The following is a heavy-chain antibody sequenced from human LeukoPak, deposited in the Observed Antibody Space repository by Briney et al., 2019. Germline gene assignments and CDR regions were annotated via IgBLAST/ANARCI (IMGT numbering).Heavy chain of an antibody. CDR1: GFAFSSYW. CDR2: IKQDGSEK. Sequence: GGSLRLSCAASGFAFSSYWMSWVRQAPGKGLEWVANIKQDGSEKYYVDSVKGRLTISRDNAKNSLYPQMNSLRAEDTAVYYCARDKDSWDYGDFYDNWGQGTLVTVSS. D-gene: IGHD4-17*01. J-gene: IGHJ4*02. V-gene: IGHV3-7*01. CDR3: ARDKDSWDYGDFYDN.